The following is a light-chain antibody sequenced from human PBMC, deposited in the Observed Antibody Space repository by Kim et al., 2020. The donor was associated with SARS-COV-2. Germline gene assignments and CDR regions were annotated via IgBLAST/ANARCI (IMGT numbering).Light chain of an antibody. CDR3: QQYYSTLYT. CDR2: WAS. CDR1: QSVLYRSNYKNY. J-gene: IGKJ2*01. Sequence: ATINCQSSQSVLYRSNYKNYLAWYPQKPGQPPKLLIYWASTRETGVPDRFSGSGSGTDFTPTLSSLQAEDVAVYYCQQYYSTLYTFGQGTKLEIK. V-gene: IGKV4-1*01.